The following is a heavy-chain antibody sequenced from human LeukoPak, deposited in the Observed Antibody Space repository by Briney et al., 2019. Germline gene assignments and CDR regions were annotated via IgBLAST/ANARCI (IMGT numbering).Heavy chain of an antibody. D-gene: IGHD3-3*01. CDR3: ARKEWVPYYFDY. CDR2: IYYSGST. CDR1: GGSISSYY. J-gene: IGHJ4*02. Sequence: SETLSLTCTVSGGSISSYYWSRIRQPPGKGLEWIGYIYYSGSTNYNPSLKSRVTISVDTSKNQFSLKLSSVTAADTAVYYCARKEWVPYYFDYWGQGTLVTVSS. V-gene: IGHV4-59*01.